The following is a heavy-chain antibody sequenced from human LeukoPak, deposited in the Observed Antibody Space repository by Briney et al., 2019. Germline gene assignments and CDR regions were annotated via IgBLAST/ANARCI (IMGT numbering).Heavy chain of an antibody. CDR1: GYTLTELS. CDR2: INPSGGST. CDR3: ARDSRDYYGSGSYPYYYMDV. D-gene: IGHD3-10*01. V-gene: IGHV1-46*01. J-gene: IGHJ6*03. Sequence: GASVKVSCNVSGYTLTELSMHWVRQAPGQGLEWMGIINPSGGSTSYAQKFQGRVTMTRDMSTSTVYMELSSLRSEDTAVYYCARDSRDYYGSGSYPYYYMDVWGKGTTVTVSS.